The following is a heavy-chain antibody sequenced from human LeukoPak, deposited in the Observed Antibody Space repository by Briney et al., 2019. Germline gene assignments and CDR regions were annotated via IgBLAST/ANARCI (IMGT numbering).Heavy chain of an antibody. CDR3: ARRLGSGDGYNFILDY. CDR2: IYYSGDT. V-gene: IGHV4-59*08. CDR1: GGSMNNYY. J-gene: IGHJ4*02. Sequence: PSETLSLTCTVSGGSMNNYYWIWIRQPPGKGLEWIGYIYYSGDTNYNPSLKSRVTISVDTSKNQFSLKLSSVTAADTAVYYCARRLGSGDGYNFILDYWGQGTLVTVSS. D-gene: IGHD5-24*01.